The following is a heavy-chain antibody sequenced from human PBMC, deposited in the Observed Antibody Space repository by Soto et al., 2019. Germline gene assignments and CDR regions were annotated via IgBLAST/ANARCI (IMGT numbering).Heavy chain of an antibody. V-gene: IGHV4-59*08. J-gene: IGHJ6*03. CDR2: IYYSGST. Sequence: SETLSLTCTVSGGSISSYYWSWIRQPPGKGLEWIGYIYYSGSTNYNPSLKSRVTISVDTSKNQFSLKLSSVTAADTAVYYCVRLSDGYDRLIDYYYYYMDVWGKGTTVTVSS. D-gene: IGHD5-12*01. CDR1: GGSISSYY. CDR3: VRLSDGYDRLIDYYYYYMDV.